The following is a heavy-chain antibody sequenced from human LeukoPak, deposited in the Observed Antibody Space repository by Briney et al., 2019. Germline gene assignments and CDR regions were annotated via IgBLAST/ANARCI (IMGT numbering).Heavy chain of an antibody. CDR1: GYTFTGYY. D-gene: IGHD2-15*01. CDR2: INPNSGGT. V-gene: IGHV1-2*02. Sequence: ASVKVSCKASGYTFTGYYMHWVRQAPGQGLEWMGWINPNSGGTNYAQKFQGRVTMTRDTSISTAYMELSRLRSDDTAVYYCARDIVVVVAASLYYYYGMDVWGQGTTVTVSS. CDR3: ARDIVVVVAASLYYYYGMDV. J-gene: IGHJ6*02.